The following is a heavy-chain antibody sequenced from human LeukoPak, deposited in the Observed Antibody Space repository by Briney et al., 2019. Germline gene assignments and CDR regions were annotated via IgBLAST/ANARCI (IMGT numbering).Heavy chain of an antibody. CDR1: GFILSRYD. CDR2: IWHDGSKT. CDR3: ARDPATVTSHFDY. D-gene: IGHD4-17*01. J-gene: IGHJ4*02. V-gene: IGHV3-33*01. Sequence: GGSLRLSCVASGFILSRYDMHWVRQAPGKGLEWVALIWHDGSKTHYADSVKGRFTISRDDSKSTLYVQMNSLRVEDTAVYYCARDPATVTSHFDYWGQGALVTISS.